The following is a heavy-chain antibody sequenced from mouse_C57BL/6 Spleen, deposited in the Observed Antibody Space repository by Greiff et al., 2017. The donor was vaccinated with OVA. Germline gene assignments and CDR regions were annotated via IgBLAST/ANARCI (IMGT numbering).Heavy chain of an antibody. V-gene: IGHV1-54*01. CDR1: GYAFTNYL. Sequence: VQLQQSGAELVRPGTSVKVSCKASGYAFTNYLIEWVKQRPGQGLEWIGVINPGSGGTNYNEKFKGKATLTADKSSSTAYMQLSSLTSEDSAVYFCARTGTGFAYWGQGTLVTVSA. CDR2: INPGSGGT. J-gene: IGHJ3*01. CDR3: ARTGTGFAY. D-gene: IGHD4-1*01.